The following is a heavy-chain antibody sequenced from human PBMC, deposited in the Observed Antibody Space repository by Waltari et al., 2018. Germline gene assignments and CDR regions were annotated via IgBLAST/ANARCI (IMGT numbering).Heavy chain of an antibody. J-gene: IGHJ4*02. V-gene: IGHV4-39*01. Sequence: LQLQESGPTLVKPSETLSLTCSAYGYSIISGNYNWGWTRQPPGKGLEWIGTIYYSVTSFYNPSLKSRVTISVDTSKNQFSLSLRSVTAADTATYYCVKQWGNIVPPVPRDVDHWGQGILVAVSS. CDR1: GYSIISGNYN. CDR3: VKQWGNIVPPVPRDVDH. D-gene: IGHD7-27*01. CDR2: IYYSVTS.